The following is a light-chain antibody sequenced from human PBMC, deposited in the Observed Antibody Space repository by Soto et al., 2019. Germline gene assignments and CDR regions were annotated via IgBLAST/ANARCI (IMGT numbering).Light chain of an antibody. V-gene: IGLV1-36*01. J-gene: IGLJ3*02. CDR3: AAWDDNVNGGV. Sequence: QAVVTQPPSVSEAPRQRVTISCSGSSSNVEHNAVSWYQQLPGKAPKLLIYYDDLLPSGVSDRFSGSKSGTSASLAISGLQFEDEADYYCAAWDDNVNGGVFGGGTKLTVL. CDR1: SSNVEHNA. CDR2: YDD.